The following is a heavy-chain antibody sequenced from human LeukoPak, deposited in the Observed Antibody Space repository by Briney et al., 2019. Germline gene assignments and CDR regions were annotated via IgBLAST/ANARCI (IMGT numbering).Heavy chain of an antibody. CDR3: SRTTGDSAIIAAH. D-gene: IGHD3-16*01. CDR1: GGSISGSCCY. Sequence: TLETLSLTXTVSGGSISGSCCYWGGIRQTPGKDLEWIGSTSYSGSTHYNPSFKSRVTVSVDTSKNQFFLNLSSVTAADTAVYYCSRTTGDSAIIAAHWGQGTLVTVSS. CDR2: TSYSGST. V-gene: IGHV4-39*01. J-gene: IGHJ4*02.